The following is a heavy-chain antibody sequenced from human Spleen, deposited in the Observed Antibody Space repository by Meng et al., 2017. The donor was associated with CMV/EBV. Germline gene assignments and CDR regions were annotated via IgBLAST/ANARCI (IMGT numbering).Heavy chain of an antibody. CDR1: GLTFSNFV. CDR3: ARQWDYGYNSLDY. CDR2: ISGSGDST. V-gene: IGHV3-23*01. Sequence: GESLKISCAASGLTFSNFVMSWVRQTPGRGLEWVSSISGSGDSTYYAESVKGRFTISRENAKNSFSLQMNSLRVGDTAVYYCARQWDYGYNSLDYWGQGTLVTVSS. J-gene: IGHJ4*02. D-gene: IGHD3-16*01.